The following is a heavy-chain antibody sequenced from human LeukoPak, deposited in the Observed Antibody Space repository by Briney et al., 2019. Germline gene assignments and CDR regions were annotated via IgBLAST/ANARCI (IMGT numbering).Heavy chain of an antibody. V-gene: IGHV1-69*04. CDR1: GGTFSSYA. CDR2: IIPILGVA. D-gene: IGHD2-15*01. Sequence: SVKVSFKASGGTFSSYAISWVRQAPGQGLEWMGRIIPILGVANYAQNFQGRVTVTADESTGTAYMELSSLRSDDTAIYYCARDNPPYCNGGSCYSYWGQGTLVTVSS. J-gene: IGHJ4*02. CDR3: ARDNPPYCNGGSCYSY.